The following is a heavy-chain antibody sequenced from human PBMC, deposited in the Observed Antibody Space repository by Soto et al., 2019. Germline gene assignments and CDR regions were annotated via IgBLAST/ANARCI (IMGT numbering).Heavy chain of an antibody. D-gene: IGHD1-26*01. CDR3: TRVGSYRIFDY. CDR1: GFTFSSYW. J-gene: IGHJ4*02. Sequence: GGSLRLSCAASGFTFSSYWMHWVRQAPGKGLVWVSRINSDGGTTNYADSVKGRFTISRDNAKNTLYLQMNSLRAEDTAVYYCTRVGSYRIFDYWGQGTLVTVSS. V-gene: IGHV3-74*01. CDR2: INSDGGTT.